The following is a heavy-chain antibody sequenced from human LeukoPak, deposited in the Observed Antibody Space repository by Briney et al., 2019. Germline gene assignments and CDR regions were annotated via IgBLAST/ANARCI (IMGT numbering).Heavy chain of an antibody. CDR2: INPNSGGT. Sequence: GASVKVSCKASGYTFTGYYMHWVRQAPGQGLEWMGWINPNSGGTNYAQKFQGRVTMTRDTSIGTAYMELSSLRSEDTAVYYCARTRRYCSSTSCPDAFDIWGQGTMVTVSS. D-gene: IGHD2-2*01. V-gene: IGHV1-2*02. CDR3: ARTRRYCSSTSCPDAFDI. J-gene: IGHJ3*02. CDR1: GYTFTGYY.